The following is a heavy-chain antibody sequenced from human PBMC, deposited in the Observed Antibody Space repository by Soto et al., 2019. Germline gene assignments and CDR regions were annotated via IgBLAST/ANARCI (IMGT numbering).Heavy chain of an antibody. CDR1: GYTFTGYH. CDR3: AREKESSSSWYDY. D-gene: IGHD6-13*01. Sequence: ASVKVSCKASGYTFTGYHMHWLRQAPGQGLEWMGWINPNSGGTNYAQKFQGWVTMTRDTSISTAYMELSRLRSDDTAVYYCAREKESSSSWYDYWGQGTLVTVSS. J-gene: IGHJ4*02. V-gene: IGHV1-2*04. CDR2: INPNSGGT.